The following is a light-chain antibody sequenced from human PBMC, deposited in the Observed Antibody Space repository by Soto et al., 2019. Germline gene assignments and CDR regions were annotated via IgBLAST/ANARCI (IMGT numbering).Light chain of an antibody. Sequence: ETVMTQSPATLSVSPGERGTLSCRASQSVSSNLAWYQQKPGQTPRLLIYDASTRATGIPARFSGSGSGTEFTLTISSLQSEDFAVYHCQQYNDWPITFGQGTRLEI. CDR1: QSVSSN. V-gene: IGKV3-15*01. CDR2: DAS. J-gene: IGKJ5*01. CDR3: QQYNDWPIT.